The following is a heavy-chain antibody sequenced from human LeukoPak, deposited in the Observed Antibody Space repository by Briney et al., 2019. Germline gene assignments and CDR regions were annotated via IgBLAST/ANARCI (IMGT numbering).Heavy chain of an antibody. CDR2: INPSGGST. J-gene: IGHJ6*02. D-gene: IGHD3-9*01. V-gene: IGHV1-46*01. CDR1: GYTFTSYY. Sequence: ASVKVSCKASGYTFTSYYMHWVRQAPGQGLEWMGIINPSGGSTSYAQKFQGRVTMTRDTSTSTVYMELSSLRSEDTAVYYCASPSSPHYDILTGHPNYYYYYGMDVWGQGTTVTVSS. CDR3: ASPSSPHYDILTGHPNYYYYYGMDV.